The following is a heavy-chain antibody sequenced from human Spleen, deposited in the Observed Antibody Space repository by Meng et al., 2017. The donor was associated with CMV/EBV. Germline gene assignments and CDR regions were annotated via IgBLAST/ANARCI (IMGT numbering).Heavy chain of an antibody. D-gene: IGHD1-26*01. CDR1: GGSFRGYY. CDR3: ARGRLYSGSYLFDY. Sequence: QGQRQQWGAGLLEPSETLSPSCAVDGGSFRGYYWSWIRQPPGKGLEWIGEINHSGSTNYNPSLKSRVTISVDTSKNQFSLKLSSVTAADTAVYYCARGRLYSGSYLFDYWGQGTLVTVSS. CDR2: INHSGST. V-gene: IGHV4-34*01. J-gene: IGHJ4*02.